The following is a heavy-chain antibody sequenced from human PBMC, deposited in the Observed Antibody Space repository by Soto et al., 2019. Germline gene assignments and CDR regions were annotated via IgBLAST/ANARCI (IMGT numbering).Heavy chain of an antibody. CDR3: ARGGGAVAVGWFYYYYGMDV. D-gene: IGHD6-19*01. CDR1: GGSFSGYY. CDR2: INHSGST. J-gene: IGHJ6*02. V-gene: IGHV4-34*01. Sequence: SETLSLTCAVYGGSFSGYYWSWIRQPPGKGLEWIGEINHSGSTNYNPSLKSRVTISVDTSKNQFSLKLSSVTAADTAVYYCARGGGAVAVGWFYYYYGMDVWGQGTTVTV.